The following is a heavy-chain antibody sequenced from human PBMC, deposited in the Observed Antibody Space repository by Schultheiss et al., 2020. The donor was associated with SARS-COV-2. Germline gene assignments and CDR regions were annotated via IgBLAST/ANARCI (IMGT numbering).Heavy chain of an antibody. D-gene: IGHD4-17*01. J-gene: IGHJ6*02. CDR1: GGSFSGYY. CDR3: ARDRFLVDYGDHYYYYGMDV. Sequence: SETLSLTCAVYGGSFSGYYWSWIRQHPGKGLEWIGEINHSGSTKYNSSLKSRVTISVDTSKNQLSLKLTSVTAADTAVYYCARDRFLVDYGDHYYYYGMDVWGQGTTVTVSS. V-gene: IGHV4-34*01. CDR2: INHSGST.